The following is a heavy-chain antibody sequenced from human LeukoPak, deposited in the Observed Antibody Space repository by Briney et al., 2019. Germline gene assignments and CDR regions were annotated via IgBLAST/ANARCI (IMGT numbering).Heavy chain of an antibody. CDR1: GGSISSNSYY. J-gene: IGHJ4*02. D-gene: IGHD6-13*01. CDR3: ARRGYSSSWFDC. CDR2: IYYSGST. V-gene: IGHV4-39*01. Sequence: SETLSLTCTVSGGSISSNSYYWGWIRQPPGKGLEWIGSIYYSGSTYYNPSLKSRVTISVDTSKNQFSLKLSSVTAADTAVYYCARRGYSSSWFDCWGQGTLVTVSS.